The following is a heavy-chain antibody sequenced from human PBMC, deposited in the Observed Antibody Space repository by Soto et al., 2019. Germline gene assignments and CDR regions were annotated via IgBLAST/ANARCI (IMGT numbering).Heavy chain of an antibody. Sequence: EVQLLESGGGLVQPGGSLRLSCAASGFTFTTYAMTWVRQAPGKGLEWVSAISGSGGSTYYADSVKGRFTISRDNSKNTLYLQMNSLRAEATAVYYCAKNWDTTFSSSSHWGQGTLVTVSS. D-gene: IGHD6-6*01. V-gene: IGHV3-23*01. CDR2: ISGSGGST. CDR3: AKNWDTTFSSSSH. CDR1: GFTFTTYA. J-gene: IGHJ4*02.